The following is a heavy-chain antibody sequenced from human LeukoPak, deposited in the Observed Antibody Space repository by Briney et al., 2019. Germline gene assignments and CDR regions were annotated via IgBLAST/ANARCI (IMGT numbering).Heavy chain of an antibody. D-gene: IGHD3-3*01. J-gene: IGHJ3*02. CDR1: GFTFSSYS. V-gene: IGHV3-48*01. CDR3: ARDQFNDFWSGYYRAADAFDI. CDR2: ISSSSSTI. Sequence: GGSLRLSCAASGFTFSSYSMNWVRQAPGKGLEWVSYISSSSSTIYYADSVKGRFTISRDNAKNSLYLQMNSLRAEDTAVYYCARDQFNDFWSGYYRAADAFDIWGQGTMVTVSS.